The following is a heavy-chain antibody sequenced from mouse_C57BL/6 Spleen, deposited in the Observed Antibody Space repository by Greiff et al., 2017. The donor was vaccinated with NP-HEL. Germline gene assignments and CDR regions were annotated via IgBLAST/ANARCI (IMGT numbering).Heavy chain of an antibody. CDR1: GYTFTSYW. J-gene: IGHJ3*01. V-gene: IGHV1-64*01. D-gene: IGHD1-1*01. CDR2: IHPNSGST. Sequence: QVQLQQPGAELVKPGASVKLSCKASGYTFTSYWMHWVKQRPGQGLEWIGMIHPNSGSTNYNEKFKSKATLTVDKSSSTAYMQLSSLTSEDSAVYYCARDYGSFSWFAYWGQGTLVTVSA. CDR3: ARDYGSFSWFAY.